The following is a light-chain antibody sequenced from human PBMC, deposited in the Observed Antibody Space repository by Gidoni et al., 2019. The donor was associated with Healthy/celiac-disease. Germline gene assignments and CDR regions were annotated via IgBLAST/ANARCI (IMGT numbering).Light chain of an antibody. CDR3: QQYGSSPGT. V-gene: IGKV3-20*01. J-gene: IGKJ1*01. CDR1: QSVSSSY. Sequence: EIVLTQSPGTLSLSPGERATLSCRASQSVSSSYLAWYQQKPGQAPRLLIYVASSRATGIPDRFSGSGSGTDFTLTLSRLEPEDFAVYYCQQYGSSPGTFGQGTKVEIK. CDR2: VAS.